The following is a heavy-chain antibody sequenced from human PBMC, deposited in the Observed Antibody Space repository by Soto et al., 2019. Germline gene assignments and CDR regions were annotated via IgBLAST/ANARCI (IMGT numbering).Heavy chain of an antibody. Sequence: GGSLRLSCAASGFTFSSYWMSWVRQAPGKGLEWVANIKQDGSEKYYVDSVKGRFTISRDNAKNSLYLQMNSLRAEDTAVYYCARMLPTGYYYYGMDVWGQGTTVTVSS. CDR1: GFTFSSYW. CDR2: IKQDGSEK. V-gene: IGHV3-7*05. D-gene: IGHD1-1*01. J-gene: IGHJ6*02. CDR3: ARMLPTGYYYYGMDV.